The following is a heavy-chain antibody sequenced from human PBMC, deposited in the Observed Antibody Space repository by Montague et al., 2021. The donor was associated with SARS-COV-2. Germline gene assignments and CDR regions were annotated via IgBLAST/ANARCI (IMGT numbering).Heavy chain of an antibody. CDR2: IYWDDDK. Sequence: PALVKPTQTLTLTCTVSGFSVSAPGMGVGWIRQPPGKALEWLALIYWDDDKRYSPSLNTRLTIIKDTSKNQVALTMTNVDPADTGAYFCARNSVRHRSGPHWYFDLWGPGAVITV. CDR1: GFSVSAPGMG. D-gene: IGHD1-14*01. CDR3: ARNSVRHRSGPHWYFDL. V-gene: IGHV2-5*02. J-gene: IGHJ2*01.